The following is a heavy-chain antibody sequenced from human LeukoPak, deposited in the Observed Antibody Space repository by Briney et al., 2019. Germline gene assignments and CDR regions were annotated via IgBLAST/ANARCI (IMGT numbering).Heavy chain of an antibody. CDR3: ARGAGSGSYSPLY. V-gene: IGHV7-4-1*02. J-gene: IGHJ4*02. CDR2: INTNTGNP. Sequence: ASLKGSCTGSGYTFTSYAMDWVRQAPGQGLEWMGWINTNTGNPTYAQGFTGRFVFSLDTSASTAYLQISSLKAEDTAVYYCARGAGSGSYSPLYWGQGTLVTVSS. CDR1: GYTFTSYA. D-gene: IGHD3-10*01.